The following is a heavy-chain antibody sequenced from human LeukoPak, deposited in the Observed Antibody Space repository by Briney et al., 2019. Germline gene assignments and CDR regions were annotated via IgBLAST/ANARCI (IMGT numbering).Heavy chain of an antibody. CDR3: AKSGVISYNY. Sequence: PGGSLRLSCATSGFTFSTYAMTWVRQAPGKGLEWVSAISGSGGSTYYADSVKGRFTISRDNSKNTLYLQMNSLRAEDTAVYYCAKSGVISYNYWGQGTLVTVSS. J-gene: IGHJ4*02. CDR1: GFTFSTYA. D-gene: IGHD3-22*01. CDR2: ISGSGGST. V-gene: IGHV3-23*01.